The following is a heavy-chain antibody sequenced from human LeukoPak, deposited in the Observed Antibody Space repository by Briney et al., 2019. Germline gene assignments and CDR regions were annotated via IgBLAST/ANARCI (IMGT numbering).Heavy chain of an antibody. Sequence: HGESLKISCKGSGYSFTSFWIGWVRQMPGKGLGWMGIIYPDDSDTRYSPSFQGQVTISADKSISTAYLQWSSLKASDTAMYYCARPRPFDIWGQGTMVTVSS. V-gene: IGHV5-51*01. CDR1: GYSFTSFW. J-gene: IGHJ3*02. CDR2: IYPDDSDT. CDR3: ARPRPFDI.